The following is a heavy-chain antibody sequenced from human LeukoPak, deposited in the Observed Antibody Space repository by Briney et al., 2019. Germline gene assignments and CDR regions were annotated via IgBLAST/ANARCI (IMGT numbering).Heavy chain of an antibody. Sequence: SETLSLTCTVSGGSIKSYYWSWIRQPPGKRLEWIGYIDNSGSANRNPSLKSRVTISVDTSKNQFSLKLSSVTAADTAVYYCARLADFDAFDIWGQGTMVTVSS. J-gene: IGHJ3*02. CDR1: GGSIKSYY. CDR3: ARLADFDAFDI. D-gene: IGHD2-15*01. V-gene: IGHV4-59*08. CDR2: IDNSGSA.